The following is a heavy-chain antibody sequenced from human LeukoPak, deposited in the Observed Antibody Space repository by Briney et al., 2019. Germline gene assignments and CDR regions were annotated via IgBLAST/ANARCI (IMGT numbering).Heavy chain of an antibody. CDR2: ISYEGSNK. Sequence: RGCLRLSCAASGFTFSSYGTHWVRQAPGKGLGWVAVISYEGSNKYYADSVKGRFTISRDNSKNTLYLQMNSLRAEDTAVYYCANDWNDVTHYYYYGMDVWGQGTTVTVSS. J-gene: IGHJ6*02. D-gene: IGHD1-1*01. V-gene: IGHV3-30*18. CDR3: ANDWNDVTHYYYYGMDV. CDR1: GFTFSSYG.